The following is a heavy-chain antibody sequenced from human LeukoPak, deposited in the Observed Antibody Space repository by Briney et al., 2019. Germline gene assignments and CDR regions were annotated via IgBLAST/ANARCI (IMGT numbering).Heavy chain of an antibody. CDR2: IYYSGNV. CDR3: ARDSDIVATMIRPNSFYYGMDV. CDR1: GDSVSSGRYY. D-gene: IGHD5-12*01. V-gene: IGHV4-61*01. Sequence: SETLSLTCTVSGDSVSSGRYYWSWIRQPLGKGLEWIGNIYYSGNVNYNPSLMSRITISIDTSKKQFFLRLNSVTAADTAVYYCARDSDIVATMIRPNSFYYGMDVWGQGTTVSVS. J-gene: IGHJ6*02.